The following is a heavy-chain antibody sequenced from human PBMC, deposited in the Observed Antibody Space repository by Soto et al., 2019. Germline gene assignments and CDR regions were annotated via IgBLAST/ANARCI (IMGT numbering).Heavy chain of an antibody. J-gene: IGHJ6*02. Sequence: ASVKVSCKASGYTFTSYGISWVRQAPGQGLEWMGWISAYNGNTNYAQKLQGRVTMTTDTSTSTAYMELRSLRSDDPAVYYCAILEQIYSSGWPFYYYYGMDVWGQGTTVTVSS. CDR2: ISAYNGNT. CDR1: GYTFTSYG. CDR3: AILEQIYSSGWPFYYYYGMDV. V-gene: IGHV1-18*01. D-gene: IGHD6-19*01.